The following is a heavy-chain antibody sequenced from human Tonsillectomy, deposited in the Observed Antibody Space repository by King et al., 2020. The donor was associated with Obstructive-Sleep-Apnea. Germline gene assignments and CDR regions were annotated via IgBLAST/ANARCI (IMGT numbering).Heavy chain of an antibody. CDR1: GGSISSSSYY. CDR2: IYYSGST. J-gene: IGHJ6*02. V-gene: IGHV4-39*07. D-gene: IGHD3-22*01. CDR3: ARDRKSDFFDSSGYYYWPTYGMDV. Sequence: QLQESGPGLVKPSETLSLTCTVSGGSISSSSYYWGWIRQPPGKGLEWIGSIYYSGSTYYNPSLKSRVSISVDTSKNQFSLKLNSVTAADTAVYYCARDRKSDFFDSSGYYYWPTYGMDVWGQGTTVTVSS.